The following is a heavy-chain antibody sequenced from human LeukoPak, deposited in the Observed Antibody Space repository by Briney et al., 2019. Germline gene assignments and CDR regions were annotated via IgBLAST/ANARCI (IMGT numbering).Heavy chain of an antibody. CDR1: GYTFTTPD. CDR3: ARYDFWSGYLY. J-gene: IGHJ4*02. D-gene: IGHD3-3*01. Sequence: ASVKVSCKASGYTFTTPDINWVRQATGQGLQWMGWMNPNSGNTGYAQKLQGRVTLTRDTSISTAYMELSSLRSEDTAVYYCARYDFWSGYLYWGQGTLVTVSS. V-gene: IGHV1-8*01. CDR2: MNPNSGNT.